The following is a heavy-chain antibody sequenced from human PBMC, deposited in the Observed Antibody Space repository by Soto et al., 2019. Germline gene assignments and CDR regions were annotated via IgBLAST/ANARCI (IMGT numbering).Heavy chain of an antibody. CDR3: ARGATVTQYDY. Sequence: QVQLQESGPGLVKPSATLSLTCTVSGVSVSSGSFYWAWIRQPPGKGLEWIGFGSYSGTTNYKQSLKSRVTISVDTSRSQISRKVSSLTAADTALYYCARGATVTQYDYWGKGTLVTVSS. D-gene: IGHD4-17*01. V-gene: IGHV4-61*01. CDR1: GVSVSSGSFY. CDR2: GSYSGTT. J-gene: IGHJ4*02.